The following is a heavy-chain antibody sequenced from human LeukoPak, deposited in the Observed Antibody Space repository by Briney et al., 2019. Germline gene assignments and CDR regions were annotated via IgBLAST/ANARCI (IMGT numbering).Heavy chain of an antibody. V-gene: IGHV1-8*01. CDR3: ARGRLYDYVWGSYYV. Sequence: ASVKVSCKASGYTFTRYDINWVRQATGQGLEWMGWMNPNSGNTGYAQKFQGRVTMTRNTSISTAYMELSSLRSEDTAVYYCARGRLYDYVWGSYYVWGQGTLVTVSS. J-gene: IGHJ4*02. CDR1: GYTFTRYD. CDR2: MNPNSGNT. D-gene: IGHD3-16*01.